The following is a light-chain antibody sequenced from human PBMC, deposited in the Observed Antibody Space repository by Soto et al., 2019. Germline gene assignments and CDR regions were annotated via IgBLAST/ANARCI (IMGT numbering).Light chain of an antibody. CDR3: QQYNSYS. Sequence: IQMSQSPSSLSASVGDRVTITCRASQGIGDYLAWYQQKPGKAPKLLIYATSALQSGVPSRFSGSGSGTDFTLTISSLQPDDFATYYCQQYNSYSFGQGTKVDIK. V-gene: IGKV1-27*01. CDR1: QGIGDY. CDR2: ATS. J-gene: IGKJ1*01.